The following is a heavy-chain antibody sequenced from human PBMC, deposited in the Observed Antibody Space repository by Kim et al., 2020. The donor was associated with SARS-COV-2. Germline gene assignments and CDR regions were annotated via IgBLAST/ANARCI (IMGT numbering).Heavy chain of an antibody. D-gene: IGHD2-2*02. Sequence: SETLSLTCAVYGGSFSGYYWSWIRQPPGKGLEWIGEINHSGSTNYNPSLKSRVTISVDTSKNQFSLKLSSVTAADTAVYYCARGRNCSSTSCYKHYYYYYMDVWGKGTTVTVSS. CDR2: INHSGST. CDR3: ARGRNCSSTSCYKHYYYYYMDV. J-gene: IGHJ6*03. CDR1: GGSFSGYY. V-gene: IGHV4-34*01.